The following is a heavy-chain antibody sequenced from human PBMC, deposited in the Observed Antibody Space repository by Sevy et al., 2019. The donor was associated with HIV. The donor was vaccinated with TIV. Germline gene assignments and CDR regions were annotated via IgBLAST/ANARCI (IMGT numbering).Heavy chain of an antibody. CDR2: TSYDGSHK. J-gene: IGHJ1*01. CDR1: GFIFSNFA. V-gene: IGHV3-30*04. CDR3: ARGENDDEFFQY. D-gene: IGHD1-26*01. Sequence: GGSLRLSCTVSGFIFSNFAMHWVRQAPGKGLEWVAVTSYDGSHKYYADSVKGRFTVSRDNSRNILSLEMSSLTRDDTAVYYCARGENDDEFFQYWGQGILVTVSS.